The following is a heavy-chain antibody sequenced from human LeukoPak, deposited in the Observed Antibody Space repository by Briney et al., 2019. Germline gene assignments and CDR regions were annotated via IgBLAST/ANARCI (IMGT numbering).Heavy chain of an antibody. V-gene: IGHV1-18*01. CDR3: ARENRYYYDSSGYLDY. CDR1: GYTFTSYG. Sequence: ASVKVSCKASGYTFTSYGISWVRQAPGQGLEWMGRISAYNGNTNYAQKLQGRVTMTTDTSTSTAYMELRSLRSDDTAVYYCARENRYYYDSSGYLDYWGQGTLVTVSS. J-gene: IGHJ4*02. D-gene: IGHD3-22*01. CDR2: ISAYNGNT.